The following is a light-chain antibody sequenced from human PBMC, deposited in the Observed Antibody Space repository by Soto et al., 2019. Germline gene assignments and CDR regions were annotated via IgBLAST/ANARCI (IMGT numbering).Light chain of an antibody. Sequence: ELVLTQSPGTLSLSPGERATLSCRASQSVSSSYLAWYQQKPGQAPRLLIYGASSRATGIPDRFSGSGSGTEFTLTISRLEPEDFAVYYCQQYGSSPWTFGQGTKVEIK. CDR3: QQYGSSPWT. CDR1: QSVSSSY. V-gene: IGKV3-20*01. CDR2: GAS. J-gene: IGKJ1*01.